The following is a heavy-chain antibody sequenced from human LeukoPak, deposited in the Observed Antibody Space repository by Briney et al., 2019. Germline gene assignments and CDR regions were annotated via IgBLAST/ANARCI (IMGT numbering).Heavy chain of an antibody. J-gene: IGHJ4*02. Sequence: PGGSLRLPCAASGFTFSNAWMSWVRQAPGKGLEWVGRIKRKTDGGTTDYAAPVKGRFTISRDDSKNTLYLQISSLKMEDTAVYYCTTEGYSYGYFVDYWGQGTLVIVSS. CDR2: IKRKTDGGTT. V-gene: IGHV3-15*01. CDR3: TTEGYSYGYFVDY. D-gene: IGHD5-18*01. CDR1: GFTFSNAW.